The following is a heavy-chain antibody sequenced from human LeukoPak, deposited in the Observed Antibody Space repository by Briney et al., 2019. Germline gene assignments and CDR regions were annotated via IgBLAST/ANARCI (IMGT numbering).Heavy chain of an antibody. CDR3: ARGRIQLWRYGAVQDY. Sequence: PSETLSLTCAVYGGSFSGYYWSWIRQPPGKGLEWIGEINYSGSTNYNPSLKSRVTISVDTSKNQFSLKLSSVTAADTAVYYCARGRIQLWRYGAVQDYWGQGTLVTVSS. CDR1: GGSFSGYY. J-gene: IGHJ4*02. V-gene: IGHV4-34*01. D-gene: IGHD5-18*01. CDR2: INYSGST.